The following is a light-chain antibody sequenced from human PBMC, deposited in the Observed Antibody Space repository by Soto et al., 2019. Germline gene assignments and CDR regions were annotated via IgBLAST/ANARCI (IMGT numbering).Light chain of an antibody. CDR2: DAS. J-gene: IGKJ2*01. Sequence: DIQMTQSPSSLSASVGDRVTITCQASQDISNYLNWYQQKPGKAPKLLIYDASKLETGVPSRFSGSGSGTDFTFTISRLQPEDIATYYCQQYDNLPYTFGQGTKLEIK. V-gene: IGKV1-33*01. CDR3: QQYDNLPYT. CDR1: QDISNY.